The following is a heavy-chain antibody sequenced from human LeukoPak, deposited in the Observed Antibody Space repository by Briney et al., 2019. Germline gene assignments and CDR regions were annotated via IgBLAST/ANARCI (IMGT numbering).Heavy chain of an antibody. Sequence: PSETLSLTCTVSGGSISSSSYYWGWIRQPPGEGLEWIGSIYYSGSTYYNPSLKSRVTISVDTSKNQFSLKLSSVTAADTAVYYCARDGGWPLNWFDPWGQGTLVTVSS. CDR1: GGSISSSSYY. J-gene: IGHJ5*02. CDR2: IYYSGST. D-gene: IGHD6-19*01. CDR3: ARDGGWPLNWFDP. V-gene: IGHV4-39*07.